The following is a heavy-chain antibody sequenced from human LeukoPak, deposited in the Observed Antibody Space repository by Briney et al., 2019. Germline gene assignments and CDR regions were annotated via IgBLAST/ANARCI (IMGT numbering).Heavy chain of an antibody. Sequence: GSLRLSCAASGFTFSDYWMHWVRQAPGKGLVWVSRIEGDGSTTEYADSVKGRFTISRDNAKDTLYLQMNSLRAEDTAVYYCARGWVPSDISVNRGQGTVVTVSS. CDR2: IEGDGSTT. CDR3: ARGWVPSDISVN. D-gene: IGHD3-9*01. J-gene: IGHJ3*01. CDR1: GFTFSDYW. V-gene: IGHV3-74*01.